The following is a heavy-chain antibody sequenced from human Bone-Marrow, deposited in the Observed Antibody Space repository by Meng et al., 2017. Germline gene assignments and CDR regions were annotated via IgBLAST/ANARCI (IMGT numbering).Heavy chain of an antibody. J-gene: IGHJ4*02. D-gene: IGHD3-10*01. CDR3: VRVSGRDFGGWADS. CDR1: GGSVTSNNW. V-gene: IGHV4-4*02. CDR2: IHHGGNT. Sequence: QVRLQESGPRLVKPSATLSLTFVVSGGSVTSNNWWSWVRQSPGKALEWIGEIHHGGNTNYDLSLKSRVTISMEKAKNQIFLRLTSVTAADTAMYYCVRVSGRDFGGWADSWGQGTLVTVSS.